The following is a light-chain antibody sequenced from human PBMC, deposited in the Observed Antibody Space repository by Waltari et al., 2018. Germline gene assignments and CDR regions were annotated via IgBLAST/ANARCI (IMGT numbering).Light chain of an antibody. V-gene: IGLV2-14*01. J-gene: IGLJ1*01. CDR3: SSYTTSSAPGV. CDR2: EVS. Sequence: QSALTQPASVSGSPGQSLTIPCSGTHSDVRAYDFVSWYQQHPGKAPHLIIYEVSNRPSGISNRFSASKSGNTASLTISGLQAEDEADYYCSSYTTSSAPGVFGTGTRVTVL. CDR1: HSDVRAYDF.